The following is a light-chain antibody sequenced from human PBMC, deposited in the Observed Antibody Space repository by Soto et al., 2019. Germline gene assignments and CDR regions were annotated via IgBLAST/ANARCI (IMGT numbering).Light chain of an antibody. V-gene: IGLV2-14*01. J-gene: IGLJ1*01. CDR3: SSYTSSSAYV. CDR1: SSDVGGYNY. CDR2: EVT. Sequence: QSALTQPASVSGSPGQSITISCTGTSSDVGGYNYVSWYQQHPGKAPKLMIYEVTNRPSGVSNHFSGSKSGNTASLTISGLQAEDKADYYCSSYTSSSAYVFGTGTKLTVL.